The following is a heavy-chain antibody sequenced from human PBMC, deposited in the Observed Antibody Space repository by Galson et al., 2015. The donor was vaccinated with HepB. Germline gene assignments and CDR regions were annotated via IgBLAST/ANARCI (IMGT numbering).Heavy chain of an antibody. D-gene: IGHD5-18*01. Sequence: SLRLSCAASGFTFSSYAMSWVRQAPGKGLEWVSAISGSGGSTYYADSVKGRSTISRDNSKNTLYLQMNSLRAEDTAVYYCAKGASRIQLWLGDAFDIWGQGTMVTVSS. V-gene: IGHV3-23*01. CDR1: GFTFSSYA. CDR2: ISGSGGST. J-gene: IGHJ3*02. CDR3: AKGASRIQLWLGDAFDI.